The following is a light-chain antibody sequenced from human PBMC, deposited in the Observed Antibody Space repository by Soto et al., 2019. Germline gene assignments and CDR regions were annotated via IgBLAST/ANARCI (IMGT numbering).Light chain of an antibody. Sequence: EIVLTQSPGTLSLSQGERATLSCRASQSVRNSYLAWYQQKPGQAPRLLICGAYTRATGIPVRFSGSGSGTDFTLTISRLEPEDFAVYYCQRYVSSPGLLTFGPGTKVDIK. CDR1: QSVRNSY. J-gene: IGKJ3*01. CDR3: QRYVSSPGLLT. V-gene: IGKV3-20*01. CDR2: GAY.